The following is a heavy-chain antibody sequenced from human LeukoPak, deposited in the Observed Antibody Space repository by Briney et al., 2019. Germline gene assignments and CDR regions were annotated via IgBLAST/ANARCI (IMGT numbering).Heavy chain of an antibody. V-gene: IGHV3-23*01. CDR1: GINLSNYG. J-gene: IGHJ4*02. CDR3: AKRGVVIRVILVGFHKEAYYFDS. Sequence: GGSLRLSCAVSGINLSNYGISWVRQAPGKGLEWVAGISDSGGRTNYADSVKGRFTISRDNPKNTLYLQMNSLRAEDTAVYFCAKRGVVIRVILVGFHKEAYYFDSWGRGALVTVSS. CDR2: ISDSGGRT. D-gene: IGHD3-22*01.